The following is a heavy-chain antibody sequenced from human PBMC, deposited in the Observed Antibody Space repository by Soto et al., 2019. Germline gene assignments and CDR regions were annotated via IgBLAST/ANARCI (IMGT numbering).Heavy chain of an antibody. CDR1: GFTFSHYA. D-gene: IGHD1-26*01. Sequence: PGGSLRLSCAASGFTFSHYAMHWVRQAPGKGLEWVALMSYDGSNEYYADSVKGRFTISRDNSKNTLYLQMNSLRAEDTAVYYCAKGSGSYTYHGMDVWSQGTTVTVSS. V-gene: IGHV3-30*18. CDR2: MSYDGSNE. J-gene: IGHJ6*02. CDR3: AKGSGSYTYHGMDV.